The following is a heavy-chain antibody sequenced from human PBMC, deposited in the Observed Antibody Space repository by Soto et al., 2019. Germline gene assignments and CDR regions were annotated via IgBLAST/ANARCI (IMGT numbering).Heavy chain of an antibody. CDR3: ARGVYGSGNYYTGPSAFDI. J-gene: IGHJ3*02. CDR1: AGTLSDHG. CDR2: TIPVFNTA. Sequence: QVQLEQSGAEVKKPGSSVKISCKASAGTLSDHGDSWLRQDPGQGLEWVGGTIPVFNTAKYAPKFQGRVTIAADKSTNIAYMELGSLRSDDTAFYYCARGVYGSGNYYTGPSAFDIWGQGTLVIVSS. V-gene: IGHV1-69*06. D-gene: IGHD3-10*01.